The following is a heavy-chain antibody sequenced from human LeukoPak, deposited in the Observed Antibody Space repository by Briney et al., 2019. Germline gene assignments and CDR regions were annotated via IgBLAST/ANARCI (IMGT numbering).Heavy chain of an antibody. CDR1: GGSISRGGYY. D-gene: IGHD3-22*01. V-gene: IGHV4-31*03. Sequence: SESLSLTCTVSGGSISRGGYYWSWIRQHPGKGVEWIGYIYYSGSTYYNSSLKSRVTISVDASKNQFSLKLSSVTASDTAVYYCARGPPPERSGCYYLYFDYWGQGTLVTVSS. CDR3: ARGPPPERSGCYYLYFDY. J-gene: IGHJ4*02. CDR2: IYYSGST.